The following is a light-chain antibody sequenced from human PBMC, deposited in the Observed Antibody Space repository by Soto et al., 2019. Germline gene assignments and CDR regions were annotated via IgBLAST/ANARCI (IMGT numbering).Light chain of an antibody. Sequence: IVLTQSPGTLSLSPGERLTLSCRTSQSLSTRSLAWYQQKPGQAPSLLIYEASTRAPGTPDRFSGSGSGTDFTLTISSLEPEDSAVYYCQQRHMWPITFGQGTRLEI. V-gene: IGKV3D-20*02. CDR3: QQRHMWPIT. J-gene: IGKJ5*01. CDR1: QSLSTRS. CDR2: EAS.